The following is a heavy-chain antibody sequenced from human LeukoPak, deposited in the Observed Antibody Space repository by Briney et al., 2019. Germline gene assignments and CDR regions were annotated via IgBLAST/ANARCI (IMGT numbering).Heavy chain of an antibody. CDR2: IEQHGNEK. CDR1: GFTFSSYC. J-gene: IGHJ5*02. Sequence: GGSLRLSCSASGFTFSSYCMNWVRQAPGKGLDGVANIEQHGNEKYYMDSVKGRFTISRDNAKNSLYLEMNSLRAEDTAVYYCAGGDYYGPGSARRHWFDPWGQGTLVTVSS. V-gene: IGHV3-7*04. D-gene: IGHD3-10*01. CDR3: AGGDYYGPGSARRHWFDP.